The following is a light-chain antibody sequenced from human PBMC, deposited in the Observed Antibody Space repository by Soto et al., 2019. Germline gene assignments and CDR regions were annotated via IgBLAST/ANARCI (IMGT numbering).Light chain of an antibody. Sequence: DIQMTQSPSTLSASVGDRVTITCRASQSISSWLAWYQQKPGKAPKLLIYKASSLESGVPSRFSGSGSGTEFTLTISSLQPDDFASYYCQQYDSYSLTFGGGTKVEIK. J-gene: IGKJ4*01. CDR2: KAS. V-gene: IGKV1-5*03. CDR3: QQYDSYSLT. CDR1: QSISSW.